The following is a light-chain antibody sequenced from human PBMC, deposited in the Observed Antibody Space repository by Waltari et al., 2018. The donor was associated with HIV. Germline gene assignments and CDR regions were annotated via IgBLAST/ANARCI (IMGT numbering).Light chain of an antibody. CDR2: RDY. CDR1: SSNVGSKP. J-gene: IGLJ1*01. Sequence: QSVLTQPPSASGTLGQRVTISCPGSSSNVGSKPVYWFQQVPGTAPKLLIYRDYQRLSGIPDRFSGSKSGASASLTISGLRSEDEADYYCVAWDDSLSGYVFGTGTKVSVL. V-gene: IGLV1-47*01. CDR3: VAWDDSLSGYV.